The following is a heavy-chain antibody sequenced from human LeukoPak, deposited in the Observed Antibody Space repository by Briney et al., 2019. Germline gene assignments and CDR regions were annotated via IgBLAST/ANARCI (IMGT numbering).Heavy chain of an antibody. CDR1: GGSISSGGYY. V-gene: IGHV4-31*03. Sequence: PSETLSLTCTVSGGSISSGGYYWSWIRQHPGKGLEWIGYIYYSGSTYYNPSLKSRVTISVDTSKNQFSLKLSSVTAADTAVYYCARASNVWTYYYDSRAHAFDYWGQGTLVTVSS. CDR3: ARASNVWTYYYDSRAHAFDY. J-gene: IGHJ4*02. D-gene: IGHD3-22*01. CDR2: IYYSGST.